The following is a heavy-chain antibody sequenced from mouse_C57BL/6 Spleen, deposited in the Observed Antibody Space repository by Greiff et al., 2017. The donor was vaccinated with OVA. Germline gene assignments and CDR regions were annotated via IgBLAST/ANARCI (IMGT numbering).Heavy chain of an antibody. CDR1: GYTFTSSW. D-gene: IGHD1-2*01. CDR2: IDPSDSYT. Sequence: QVQLKQPGAELVMPGASVKLSCKASGYTFTSSWMHWVKQRPGQGLEWIGEIDPSDSYTNYNQKFKGKSTLTLDKSSSTAYMQRSSLTSEDSAVYYCARSRGVLRPFAYWGQGTLVTVSA. J-gene: IGHJ3*01. V-gene: IGHV1-69*01. CDR3: ARSRGVLRPFAY.